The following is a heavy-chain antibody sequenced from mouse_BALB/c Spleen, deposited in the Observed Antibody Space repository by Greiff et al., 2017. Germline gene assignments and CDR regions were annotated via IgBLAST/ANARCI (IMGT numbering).Heavy chain of an antibody. J-gene: IGHJ4*01. D-gene: IGHD2-14*01. CDR3: GRGAYRYDGYYAMDY. CDR2: INPYNGDT. Sequence: EVQLQQSGPELVKPGASVKISCKASGYSFTGYFMNWVKQSHGKSLEWIGRINPYNGDTFYNQKLKGKATLTVDKSSSTAHMELLSLTSEDSAVYYCGRGAYRYDGYYAMDYWGQGTSVTVSS. CDR1: GYSFTGYF. V-gene: IGHV1-37*01.